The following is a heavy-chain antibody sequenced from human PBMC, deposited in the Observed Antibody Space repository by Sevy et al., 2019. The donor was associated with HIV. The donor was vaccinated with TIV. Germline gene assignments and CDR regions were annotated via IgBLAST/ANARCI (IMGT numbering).Heavy chain of an antibody. CDR2: ISYDGSDK. V-gene: IGHV3-30*18. CDR1: GFTFSSFG. Sequence: GGSLRISCAASGFTFSSFGMHWVRQAPGKGLEWVAVISYDGSDKYYANSVKGRLTISRDNSKNTLYLQMNNLRAEDTAVYYCAKRTWVGEGIDVRGQGTTVTVSS. CDR3: AKRTWVGEGIDV. J-gene: IGHJ6*02. D-gene: IGHD2-15*01.